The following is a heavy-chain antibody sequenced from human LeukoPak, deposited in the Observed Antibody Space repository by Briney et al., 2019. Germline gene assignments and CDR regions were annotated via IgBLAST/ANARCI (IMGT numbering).Heavy chain of an antibody. CDR2: INQDGNLK. J-gene: IGHJ5*02. CDR1: GFDFSSYW. CDR3: ARDLEDTPLIGAVDL. V-gene: IGHV3-7*05. D-gene: IGHD5-18*01. Sequence: QPGRSLTLSCTASGFDFSSYWMAWVRQAPGKGLEWVANINQDGNLKYYVDSVKGRFIISRDNAKMSLFLQLNSVRAEDTALYYCARDLEDTPLIGAVDLWGQGTLVIASS.